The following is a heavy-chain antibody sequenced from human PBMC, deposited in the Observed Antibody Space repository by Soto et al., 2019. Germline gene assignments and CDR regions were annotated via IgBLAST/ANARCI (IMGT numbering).Heavy chain of an antibody. Sequence: QVQLVESGGGVVQPGRSLRLSCAASGFTFSSYGMHWVRQAPGKGLEWVAVISYDGSNKYYADSVKGRFTISSDNSKNTLYLQMNSLRAEDTAVYYCAKDDVKWLTTVTYFDYWGQGTLVTVSS. D-gene: IGHD4-17*01. V-gene: IGHV3-30*18. CDR3: AKDDVKWLTTVTYFDY. CDR2: ISYDGSNK. J-gene: IGHJ4*02. CDR1: GFTFSSYG.